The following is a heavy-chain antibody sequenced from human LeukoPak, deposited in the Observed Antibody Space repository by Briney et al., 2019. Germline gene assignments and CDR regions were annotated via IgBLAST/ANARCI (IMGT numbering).Heavy chain of an antibody. Sequence: GESLKISCKGSGYSFTSYWIGWVRQMPGKGLEWMGIIYPGDSDTRYSPSFQGEVTISADNSISTAYLQWSSLKASDTAMYYCARLLRYCSSTSCYTLNYWGQGTLVTVSS. D-gene: IGHD2-2*02. J-gene: IGHJ4*02. CDR2: IYPGDSDT. CDR3: ARLLRYCSSTSCYTLNY. CDR1: GYSFTSYW. V-gene: IGHV5-51*01.